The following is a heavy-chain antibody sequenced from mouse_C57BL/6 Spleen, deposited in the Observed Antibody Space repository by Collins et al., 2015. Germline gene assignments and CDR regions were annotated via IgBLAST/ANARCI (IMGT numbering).Heavy chain of an antibody. J-gene: IGHJ2*01. CDR3: ARGYYDYDRVY. D-gene: IGHD2-4*01. CDR1: GYTFTDYS. V-gene: IGHV9-2-1*01. Sequence: QIQLVQSGPELKKPGETVKISCKASGYTFTDYSMHWVKQAPGKGLKWMGWINTETGEPTYADDFKGRFAFSLETSASTAYLQINNLKNEDTATYFCARGYYDYDRVYWGQGTTLTVSS. CDR2: INTETGEP.